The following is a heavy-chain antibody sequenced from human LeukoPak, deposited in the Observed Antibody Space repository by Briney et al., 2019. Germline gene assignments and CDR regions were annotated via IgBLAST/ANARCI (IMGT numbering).Heavy chain of an antibody. CDR2: INHSGST. Sequence: SETLSLTCAVYGGSFSGYYWSWIRQPPGKGLEWIGEINHSGSTNYNPSLTSRVTISVDTSKNQFSLKLSSVTAADTAVYYCARHRGYYDSSGDGYYFDYWGQGTLVTVSS. CDR3: ARHRGYYDSSGDGYYFDY. D-gene: IGHD3-22*01. J-gene: IGHJ4*02. CDR1: GGSFSGYY. V-gene: IGHV4-34*01.